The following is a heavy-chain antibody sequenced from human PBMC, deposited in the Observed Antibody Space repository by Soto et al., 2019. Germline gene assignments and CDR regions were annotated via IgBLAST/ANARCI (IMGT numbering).Heavy chain of an antibody. CDR1: GYTFTSYA. D-gene: IGHD1-7*01. CDR3: ARGDFNWNYRSWFDP. J-gene: IGHJ5*02. V-gene: IGHV1-3*01. Sequence: QVQLVQSGAEVKKPGASVTVSCKASGYTFTSYAMHWVRQAPGHRLEWMGWINAGNGHTKYSQKFQGRVTITRDTYASTYYREVSSMRSKDPAVYYCARGDFNWNYRSWFDPLGQGTLVTVSS. CDR2: INAGNGHT.